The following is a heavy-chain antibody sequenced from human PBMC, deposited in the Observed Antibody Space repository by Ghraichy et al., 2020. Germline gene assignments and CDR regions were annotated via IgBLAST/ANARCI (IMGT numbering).Heavy chain of an antibody. V-gene: IGHV4-39*01. D-gene: IGHD6-13*01. Sequence: SETLSLTCTVSGGSISNTHYYWGWIRQPPGKGLEWIGSMYYSGATYDNPSLKSRVTISVDTSKNQFSLKLSSVTAADTAVYCCASAPYDSTWDAFDYWGQGTLVTVSS. CDR3: ASAPYDSTWDAFDY. J-gene: IGHJ4*02. CDR2: MYYSGAT. CDR1: GGSISNTHYY.